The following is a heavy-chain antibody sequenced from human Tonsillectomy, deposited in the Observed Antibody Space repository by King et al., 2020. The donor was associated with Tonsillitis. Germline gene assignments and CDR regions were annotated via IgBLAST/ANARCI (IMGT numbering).Heavy chain of an antibody. CDR1: GFTFSNAW. Sequence: VQLVESGGGLVKPGGSLRLSCAASGFTFSNAWMSWVRQAPGKGLEWVGRIKSKTDGGTTDYAAPVKGRFTISRDDSKNTLYLQMNSLKTENTSVYYCTTEIYGDYVGTWGQGTLVTVSS. V-gene: IGHV3-15*01. CDR2: IKSKTDGGTT. CDR3: TTEIYGDYVGT. J-gene: IGHJ5*02. D-gene: IGHD4-17*01.